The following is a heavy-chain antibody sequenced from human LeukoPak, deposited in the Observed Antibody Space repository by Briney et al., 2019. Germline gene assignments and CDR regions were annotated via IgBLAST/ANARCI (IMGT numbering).Heavy chain of an antibody. CDR3: AKYINVPGTQLLGDY. Sequence: GGSLRLSCAASGFTFSSYAMSWVRQAPGKGLEWVSGICASGRCTFYAAPVRGRFTVSRDNSKNSLYLQMNSLRAEDTAVYYCAKYINVPGTQLLGDYWGQGALVTVSS. D-gene: IGHD1-1*01. J-gene: IGHJ4*02. CDR1: GFTFSSYA. V-gene: IGHV3-23*01. CDR2: ICASGRCT.